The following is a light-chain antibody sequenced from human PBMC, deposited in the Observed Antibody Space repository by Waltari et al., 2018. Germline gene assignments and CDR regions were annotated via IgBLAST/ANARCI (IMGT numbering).Light chain of an antibody. CDR1: SDINVGDFI. CDR3: MFWPSNVWV. J-gene: IGLJ3*02. CDR2: YNSDSEK. V-gene: IGLV5-37*01. Sequence: PVLTQPPSSSASPGESARLTCTLPSDINVGDFIIYWYQQKPGIPPRFLLYYNSDSEKAQGSGVPSRFSGSKDASANAGILLISGLQSEDEADYYCMFWPSNVWVFGGGTKLTVL.